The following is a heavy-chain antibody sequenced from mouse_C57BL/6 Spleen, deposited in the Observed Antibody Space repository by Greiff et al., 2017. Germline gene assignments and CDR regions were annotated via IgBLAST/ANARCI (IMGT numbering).Heavy chain of an antibody. CDR2: ISYDGSN. J-gene: IGHJ2*01. Sequence: EVQLVESGPGLVKPSPSLSLTCSVTGYSFTSGYYWYWIRQFPGNKLEWMGNISYDGSNNYNPSLKNRISITRATSKNQFFLKLNSVTTEDTATYYCASNDGYHDYWGQGTTLTVSS. CDR1: GYSFTSGYY. CDR3: ASNDGYHDY. D-gene: IGHD2-3*01. V-gene: IGHV3-6*01.